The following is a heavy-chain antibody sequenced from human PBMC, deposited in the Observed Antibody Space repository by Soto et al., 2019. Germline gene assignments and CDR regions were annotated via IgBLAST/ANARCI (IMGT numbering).Heavy chain of an antibody. Sequence: QVQLVQSGAEVKKPGASVQVSCKTSGYTFTSYDMNWVRQAPGQGLEWVGWMNTNSDDTRSAQKFRGRLTLTRDKSMRAVYMKFSNLRPDDTAVYYCAREWSAAGHFYGMDVWGQGTTVAVSS. CDR1: GYTFTSYD. J-gene: IGHJ6*02. D-gene: IGHD6-13*01. V-gene: IGHV1-8*01. CDR2: MNTNSDDT. CDR3: AREWSAAGHFYGMDV.